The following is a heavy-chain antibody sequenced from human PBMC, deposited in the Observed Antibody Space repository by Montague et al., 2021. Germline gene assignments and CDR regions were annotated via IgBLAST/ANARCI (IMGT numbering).Heavy chain of an antibody. V-gene: IGHV4-38-2*02. CDR2: VSHGGRT. CDR3: ARERDRYYYMDI. Sequence: SETLSLTRTVSRSLINSGYYWGWIRQPPGKGLEWMGSVSHGGRTYYNPSLKSRVTISVDTSNNHFSLKLSSVTAADTAMYYCARERDRYYYMDIWGKGTTITVSS. J-gene: IGHJ6*03. CDR1: RSLINSGYY.